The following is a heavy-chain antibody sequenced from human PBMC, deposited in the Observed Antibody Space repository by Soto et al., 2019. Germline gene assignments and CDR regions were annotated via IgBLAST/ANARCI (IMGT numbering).Heavy chain of an antibody. CDR1: GGSISTNNW. D-gene: IGHD2-2*01. CDR3: ARAKLCNTLSCPHSFDT. Sequence: QVQLQESGPGLVNASGTLSLTCGVSGGSISTNNWWSWVRQPPGQGLEWIAEGYHSGSTNYNPSLKSRLTISVDKSKNQFSLRLTSVTAADSAVYYCARAKLCNTLSCPHSFDTWGQGTLVTVSS. V-gene: IGHV4-4*02. CDR2: GYHSGST. J-gene: IGHJ4*02.